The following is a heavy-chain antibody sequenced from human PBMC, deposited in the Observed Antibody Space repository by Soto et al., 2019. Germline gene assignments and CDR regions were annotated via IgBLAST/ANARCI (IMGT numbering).Heavy chain of an antibody. D-gene: IGHD2-8*01. Sequence: EVQLLESGGGLVQPGGSLRLSCAASGFTFSSYAMSWVRQAPGKGLEWVSAISGSGGSTYYAASVKGRFTISRDNSKNTLYLQMNSLRAEDTAVYYCAKERRYCTNGVCYRGDFDYWGQGTLVTVSS. CDR3: AKERRYCTNGVCYRGDFDY. J-gene: IGHJ4*02. CDR2: ISGSGGST. V-gene: IGHV3-23*01. CDR1: GFTFSSYA.